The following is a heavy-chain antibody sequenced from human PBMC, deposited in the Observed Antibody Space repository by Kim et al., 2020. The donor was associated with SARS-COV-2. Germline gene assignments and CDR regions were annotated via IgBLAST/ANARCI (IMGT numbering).Heavy chain of an antibody. D-gene: IGHD6-13*01. CDR1: GYNFPNYW. V-gene: IGHV5-51*01. CDR2: NYPGDSTT. J-gene: IGHJ4*02. Sequence: GESLKISCKGSGYNFPNYWIAWVRQMPGKGLEWMGMNYPGDSTTIYSPSFQGQVTISADKSISTAYLLWSSLKASDTAMYYCARRGVLGSTWSLDSWGQGTLVTVSS. CDR3: ARRGVLGSTWSLDS.